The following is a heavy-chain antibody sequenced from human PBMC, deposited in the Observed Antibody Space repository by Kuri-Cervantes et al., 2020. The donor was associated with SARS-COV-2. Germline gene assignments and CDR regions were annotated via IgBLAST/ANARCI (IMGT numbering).Heavy chain of an antibody. CDR2: IHRSGST. CDR1: GGSISSHS. D-gene: IGHD3-3*01. CDR3: ARRVDWFDP. Sequence: SETLSLTCTVSGGSISSHSWTWIRQPPGKGLEWIGFIHRSGSTNYNPSLKSRVTISVDTSKNQFSLNVRSVTAADTAMYYCARRVDWFDPWGQGALVTVSS. V-gene: IGHV4-59*11. J-gene: IGHJ5*02.